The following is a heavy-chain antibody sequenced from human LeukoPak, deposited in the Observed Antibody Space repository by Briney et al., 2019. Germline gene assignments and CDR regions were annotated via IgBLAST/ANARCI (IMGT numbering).Heavy chain of an antibody. V-gene: IGHV4-34*01. J-gene: IGHJ5*02. D-gene: IGHD2-2*02. Sequence: PSETLSLTCAVYGGSFSGYYWSWIRQPPGKGLEWIGEINHSGSTNYNPSLKSRVTISVDTSKNQFSLKLSSVTAADTAVYYCARRGYCSSTSCYTGMIRFDPWGQGTLVTVSS. CDR2: INHSGST. CDR3: ARRGYCSSTSCYTGMIRFDP. CDR1: GGSFSGYY.